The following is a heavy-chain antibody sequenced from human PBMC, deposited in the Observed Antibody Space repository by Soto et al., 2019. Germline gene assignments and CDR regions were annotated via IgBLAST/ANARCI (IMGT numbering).Heavy chain of an antibody. V-gene: IGHV4-59*01. CDR1: GGSISSYY. Sequence: PSETLSLTCTVSGGSISSYYWIWIRQPPGKGLEWIGYIYYSGSTNYNPSLKSRVTISVDTSKNQFSLKLSSVTAADTAVYYCARAFGGDHAPNWFDPWGQGTLVTVSS. D-gene: IGHD3-10*01. CDR2: IYYSGST. J-gene: IGHJ5*02. CDR3: ARAFGGDHAPNWFDP.